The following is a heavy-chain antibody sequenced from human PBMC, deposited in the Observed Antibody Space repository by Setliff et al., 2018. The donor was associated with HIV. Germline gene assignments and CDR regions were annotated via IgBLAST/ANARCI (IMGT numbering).Heavy chain of an antibody. Sequence: SVKVSCKASGFTFTTYALIWVRQAPGQGLEWMGGIVPILGVTSKAPKFQDRIIITADKSSTTVHTELNSLTSDDTAIYYCAREGGFGNRQALDYWGHGTLVTVSS. D-gene: IGHD3-16*01. J-gene: IGHJ4*01. CDR2: IVPILGVT. V-gene: IGHV1-69*10. CDR3: AREGGFGNRQALDY. CDR1: GFTFTTYA.